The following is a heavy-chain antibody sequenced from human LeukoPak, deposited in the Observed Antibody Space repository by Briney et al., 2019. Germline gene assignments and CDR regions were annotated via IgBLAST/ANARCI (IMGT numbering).Heavy chain of an antibody. CDR3: ASSIAVAVRLDY. Sequence: ASVKVSCKASGYTFTGYYMHWVRQAPGQGLEWMGGIIPIFGTANYAQKFQGRVTITADESTSTAYMELSSLRSEDTAVYYCASSIAVAVRLDYWGQGTLVTVSS. CDR2: IIPIFGTA. J-gene: IGHJ4*02. V-gene: IGHV1-69*13. D-gene: IGHD6-19*01. CDR1: GYTFTGYY.